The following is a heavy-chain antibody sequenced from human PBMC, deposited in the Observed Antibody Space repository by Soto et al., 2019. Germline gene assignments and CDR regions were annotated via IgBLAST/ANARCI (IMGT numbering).Heavy chain of an antibody. J-gene: IGHJ3*02. CDR3: ATEPSITMVRGVNSAFDI. V-gene: IGHV1-24*01. CDR2: FDPEDGET. CDR1: GYTFTSYG. Sequence: ASVKVSCKASGYTFTSYGSSWVRQAPGKGLEWMGGFDPEDGETIYAQKFQGRVTMTEDTSTDTAYMELSSLRSEDTAVYYCATEPSITMVRGVNSAFDIWGQGTMVTVSS. D-gene: IGHD3-10*01.